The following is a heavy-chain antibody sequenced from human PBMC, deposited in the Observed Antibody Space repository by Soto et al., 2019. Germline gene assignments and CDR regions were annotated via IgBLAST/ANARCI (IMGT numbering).Heavy chain of an antibody. CDR2: ISSSSSYI. V-gene: IGHV3-21*01. Sequence: GGSLSPSCPAPGSTFSSYSMNWCRQAPGKGLEWVSSISSSSSYIYYADSVKGRFTISRDNAKNSLYLQMNSLRAEDTAVYYCARGGVAVAVNYSYYGMDLWGQGTTVTVSS. CDR3: ARGGVAVAVNYSYYGMDL. D-gene: IGHD6-19*01. CDR1: GSTFSSYS. J-gene: IGHJ6*02.